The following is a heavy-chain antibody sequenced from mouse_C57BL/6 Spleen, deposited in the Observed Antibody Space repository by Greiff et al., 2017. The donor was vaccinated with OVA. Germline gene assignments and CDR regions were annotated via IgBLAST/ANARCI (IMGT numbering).Heavy chain of an antibody. CDR1: GYTFTSYW. D-gene: IGHD2-4*01. CDR3: ARSIYYDYDDAMDY. Sequence: VQLQQPGAELVKPGASVKLSCKASGYTFTSYWMHWVKQRPGQGLEWIGMIHPNSGSTNYNEKFKSKATLTVDKSSSTAYMQLSSLTSEDSAVYDCARSIYYDYDDAMDYWGQGTSVTVSS. CDR2: IHPNSGST. V-gene: IGHV1-64*01. J-gene: IGHJ4*01.